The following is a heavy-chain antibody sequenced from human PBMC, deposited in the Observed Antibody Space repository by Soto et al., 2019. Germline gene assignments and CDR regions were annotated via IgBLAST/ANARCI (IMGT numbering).Heavy chain of an antibody. CDR3: ARDLTPRERWYSNYYGMDV. V-gene: IGHV3-30-3*01. Sequence: GGSLRLSCAASGFTFSSYAMHWVRQAPGKGLEWVAVISYDGSNKYYADSVKGRFTISRDNSKNTLYLQMNSLRAEDTAEYYCARDLTPRERWYSNYYGMDVWGQGTTVTVSS. CDR2: ISYDGSNK. D-gene: IGHD6-13*01. CDR1: GFTFSSYA. J-gene: IGHJ6*02.